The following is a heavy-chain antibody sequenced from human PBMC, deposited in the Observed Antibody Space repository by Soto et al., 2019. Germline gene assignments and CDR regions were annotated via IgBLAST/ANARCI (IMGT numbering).Heavy chain of an antibody. Sequence: GGSLRLSCAASGFTFSNYAMGWVRQSPGRGLQWVSAISSSGGSTYYADSVKGRFTISRDNSKNTLYLQMNSLRVEDTAVYYCANMDTCGYYDLEGAFYSWGKGTRVTVSS. CDR1: GFTFSNYA. CDR3: ANMDTCGYYDLEGAFYS. D-gene: IGHD3-3*01. V-gene: IGHV3-23*01. CDR2: ISSSGGST. J-gene: IGHJ3*02.